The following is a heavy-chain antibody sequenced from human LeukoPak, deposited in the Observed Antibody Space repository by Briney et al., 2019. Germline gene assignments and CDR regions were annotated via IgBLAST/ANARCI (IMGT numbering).Heavy chain of an antibody. V-gene: IGHV3-43*01. CDR2: ISWDGGST. CDR1: GFTFDDYT. CDR3: AKDIRVAAADLDY. Sequence: GGSLRLSCAASGFTFDDYTMHWVRQAPGKGLEWVSLISWDGGSTYYADSVKGRFTISRDNSKNSLYLQMNSLRAEDTAFYYCAKDIRVAAADLDYWGQGTLVTVSS. D-gene: IGHD6-13*01. J-gene: IGHJ4*02.